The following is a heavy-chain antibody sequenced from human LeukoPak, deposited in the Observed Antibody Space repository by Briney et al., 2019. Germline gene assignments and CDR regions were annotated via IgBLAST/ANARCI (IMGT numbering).Heavy chain of an antibody. J-gene: IGHJ4*02. D-gene: IGHD2-15*01. V-gene: IGHV3-23*01. CDR2: SSGGGGGT. CDR3: AKAVVGVAAIAY. CDR1: GFTFNSYG. Sequence: GGSLRLSCAASGFTFNSYGMSWVRQAPGKGLEWVPASSGGGGGTYYADSVKGRFTISRDNSKNTLYLQMNSLRAEDTAVYYCAKAVVGVAAIAYWGQGTLVTVSS.